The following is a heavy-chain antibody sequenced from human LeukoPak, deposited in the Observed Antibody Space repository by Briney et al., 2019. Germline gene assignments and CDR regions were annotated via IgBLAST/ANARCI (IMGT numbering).Heavy chain of an antibody. V-gene: IGHV3-30*02. D-gene: IGHD3-10*01. CDR1: GFTFNNYG. CDR3: AKDYNRAYYYGSGFDY. CDR2: IRYNGNNQ. J-gene: IGHJ4*02. Sequence: GGSLRLSCAASGFTFNNYGMHWVRQAPGKGLEWVAFIRYNGNNQYYADSVKGRFTISRDNSKNTLYLQMNSLKGDDTAVYYCAKDYNRAYYYGSGFDYWGQGTLVTVSS.